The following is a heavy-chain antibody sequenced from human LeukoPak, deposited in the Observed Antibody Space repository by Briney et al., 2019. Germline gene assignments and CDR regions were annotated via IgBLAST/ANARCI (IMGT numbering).Heavy chain of an antibody. V-gene: IGHV1-46*02. CDR2: INPSGGST. J-gene: IGHJ4*02. D-gene: IGHD3-22*01. Sequence: ASVKVSCKASGYTFNNHYMYWVRQAPGQGLEWMGVINPSGGSTSYAQKFQGRVTMTRDTSTSTAYMELSSLRSEDTAVYYCARGRRPYYYDSSGYSNFDYWGQGTLVTVSS. CDR1: GYTFNNHY. CDR3: ARGRRPYYYDSSGYSNFDY.